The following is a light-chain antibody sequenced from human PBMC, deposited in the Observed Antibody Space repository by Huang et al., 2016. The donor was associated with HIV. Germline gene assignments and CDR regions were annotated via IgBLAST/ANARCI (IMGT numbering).Light chain of an antibody. CDR3: QQYNKWPPEYT. J-gene: IGKJ2*01. Sequence: VMMSQSPATLAASPGERVTLSCGASQSVNTNLAWYQQKPGQPPIRRIYAASTRATGVPARCAGSGSGTEFTLTIDSLQSDDFAVYYCQQYNKWPPEYTFGQGTRLEIK. V-gene: IGKV3-15*01. CDR2: AAS. CDR1: QSVNTN.